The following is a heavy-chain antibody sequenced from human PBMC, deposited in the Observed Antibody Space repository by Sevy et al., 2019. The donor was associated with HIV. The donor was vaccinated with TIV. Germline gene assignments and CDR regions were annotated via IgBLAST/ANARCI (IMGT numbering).Heavy chain of an antibody. D-gene: IGHD2-21*02. J-gene: IGHJ6*03. V-gene: IGHV1-18*01. CDR1: GYRFTNLG. CDR3: ARGFDCYGAYYYYMDV. CDR2: ISGHDGET. Sequence: ASVKVSCKASGYRFTNLGLSWVRQAPGQGLEWMGWISGHDGETNYAQRFQGRVTLTTDTSTRTAYMELRSLRSDDTATYYCARGFDCYGAYYYYMDVWGSGTTVTVSS.